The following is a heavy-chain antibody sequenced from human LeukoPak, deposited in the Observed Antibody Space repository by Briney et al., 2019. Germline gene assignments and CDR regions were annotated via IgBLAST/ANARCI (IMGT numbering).Heavy chain of an antibody. J-gene: IGHJ4*02. CDR1: GGTFSSYA. CDR2: IIPIFGTA. D-gene: IGHD3-10*01. Sequence: GASVKVSCKASGGTFSSYAISWVRQAPGQGLEWMGGIIPIFGTANYAQKFQGRVTITADESTSTAYMELSSLRSEDTAVYYCARVRGLWFGELLAPFDYWGQGTLVTVSS. CDR3: ARVRGLWFGELLAPFDY. V-gene: IGHV1-69*13.